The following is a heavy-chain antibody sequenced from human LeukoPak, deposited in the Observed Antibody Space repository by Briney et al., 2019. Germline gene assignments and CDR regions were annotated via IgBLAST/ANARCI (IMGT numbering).Heavy chain of an antibody. J-gene: IGHJ4*02. V-gene: IGHV4-34*01. CDR3: AREGSGSYFKRAGRNFDY. CDR2: INHSGST. D-gene: IGHD1-26*01. Sequence: SETLSLTCAVYGGSFSGYYWSWIRQPPGKGLEWIGEINHSGSTNYNPSLKSRVTISVDTSKNQFSLKLSSVTAADTAVYYCAREGSGSYFKRAGRNFDYWGQGTLVTVSS. CDR1: GGSFSGYY.